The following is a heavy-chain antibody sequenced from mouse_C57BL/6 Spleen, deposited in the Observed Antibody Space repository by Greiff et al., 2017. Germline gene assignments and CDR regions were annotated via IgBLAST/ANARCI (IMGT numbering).Heavy chain of an antibody. D-gene: IGHD2-5*01. CDR2: IYPGDGDT. J-gene: IGHJ4*01. V-gene: IGHV1-82*01. Sequence: QVQLQQSGPELVKPGASVKISCKASDYAFSSSWMNWVKQRPGKGLEWIGRIYPGDGDTNYNGKFKGKATLTADKSSSTAYMQLSSLTSEDSAVYFCARPYSNYYAMDYWGQGTSVTVSS. CDR3: ARPYSNYYAMDY. CDR1: DYAFSSSW.